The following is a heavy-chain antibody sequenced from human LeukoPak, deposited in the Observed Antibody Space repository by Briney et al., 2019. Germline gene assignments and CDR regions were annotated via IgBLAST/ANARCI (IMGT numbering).Heavy chain of an antibody. CDR2: INPNSGGT. CDR3: AILRTGPGLDAFDI. Sequence: ASVKVSCKASGYTFTGYYMHWVRQAPGQGLEWMGWINPNSGGTNYAQKFQGRVTMTRDTSISTAYMELSRLRSDDTAVYYYAILRTGPGLDAFDIWGQGTMVTVSS. J-gene: IGHJ3*02. CDR1: GYTFTGYY. V-gene: IGHV1-2*02. D-gene: IGHD4-17*01.